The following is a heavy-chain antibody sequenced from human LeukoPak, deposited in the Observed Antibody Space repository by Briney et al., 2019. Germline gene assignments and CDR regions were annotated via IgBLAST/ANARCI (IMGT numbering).Heavy chain of an antibody. CDR3: AKYGGSYHTPFDY. J-gene: IGHJ4*02. CDR2: ISGSGGST. D-gene: IGHD1-26*01. V-gene: IGHV3-23*01. Sequence: GGSLRLSCAASGFTFSSYAMSWVHQAPGKGLERVSAISGSGGSTYYADSVKGRFTISRDNSKNTLYLQMNSLRAEDTAVYYCAKYGGSYHTPFDYWGQGTLVTVSS. CDR1: GFTFSSYA.